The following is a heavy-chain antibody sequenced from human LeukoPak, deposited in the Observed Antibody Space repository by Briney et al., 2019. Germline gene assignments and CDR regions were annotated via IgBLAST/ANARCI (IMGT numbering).Heavy chain of an antibody. D-gene: IGHD3-3*01. J-gene: IGHJ4*02. Sequence: SETLSLTCAVYGGSFSGYYWSWIRQPPGKGLEWIGEINHSGSTNYNPSLKSRVTISVGTSKNQFSLKLSSVTAADTAVYYCATRYYDFWSGYYEEDYWGQGTLVTVSS. CDR3: ATRYYDFWSGYYEEDY. CDR2: INHSGST. CDR1: GGSFSGYY. V-gene: IGHV4-34*01.